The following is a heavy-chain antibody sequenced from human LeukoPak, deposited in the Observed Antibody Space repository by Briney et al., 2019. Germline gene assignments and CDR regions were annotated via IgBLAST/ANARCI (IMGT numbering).Heavy chain of an antibody. D-gene: IGHD3-10*01. CDR2: IYYSGST. CDR3: ARLTTYYSPFDY. V-gene: IGHV4-39*01. Sequence: SETLSLTCTVSGGSISSSSYYWGWIRQPPGKGLEWIGSIYYSGSTYYNPSLKSRVTISVDTSKNQFSLKLSSVTAADTAVYYCARLTTYYSPFDYRGQRTLVTVSS. CDR1: GGSISSSSYY. J-gene: IGHJ4*02.